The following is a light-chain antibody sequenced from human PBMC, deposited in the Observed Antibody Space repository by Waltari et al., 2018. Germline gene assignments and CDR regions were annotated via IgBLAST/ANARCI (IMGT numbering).Light chain of an antibody. CDR3: ASWDDSVNGVI. V-gene: IGLV1-44*01. J-gene: IGLJ2*01. CDR1: SSNIGSNT. Sequence: QSVLTQPPSASATPGQRVTISCSGSSSNIGSNTVNWYQHLPGTAPKLLIYSNSQRPSGVPDRFSGSKSGTSGSLAISGLQSDDEADYYCASWDDSVNGVIFGGGTQLTVL. CDR2: SNS.